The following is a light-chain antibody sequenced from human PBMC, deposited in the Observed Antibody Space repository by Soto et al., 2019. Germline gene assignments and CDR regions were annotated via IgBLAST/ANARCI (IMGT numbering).Light chain of an antibody. CDR1: QSVRRNY. CDR2: DAS. J-gene: IGKJ4*01. Sequence: EIVLTHSPSTLSLSPGSRANLSCGASQSVRRNYLAWYKQRPGLAPRLLIYDASSRATGILDRLSGSGSGTDFPLTISRMQPEDFAVYYCQQYGSSPTFGGGTKVDIK. CDR3: QQYGSSPT. V-gene: IGKV3D-20*01.